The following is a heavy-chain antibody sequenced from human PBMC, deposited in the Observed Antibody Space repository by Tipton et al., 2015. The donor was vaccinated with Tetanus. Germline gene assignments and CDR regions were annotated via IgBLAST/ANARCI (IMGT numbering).Heavy chain of an antibody. D-gene: IGHD1-26*01. CDR3: ARRGGTYFRFNWFDP. V-gene: IGHV5-51*03. Sequence: QLVQSGAEVKKPGESLKISCEGSGYRFTDYWLGWVRQKPGKGLEGMGIIYPADSDTRYSPFFQDQVTISADRSISTAYLQWSSLKASDTAIYYCARRGGTYFRFNWFDPWGQGTLVTVSS. J-gene: IGHJ5*02. CDR1: GYRFTDYW. CDR2: IYPADSDT.